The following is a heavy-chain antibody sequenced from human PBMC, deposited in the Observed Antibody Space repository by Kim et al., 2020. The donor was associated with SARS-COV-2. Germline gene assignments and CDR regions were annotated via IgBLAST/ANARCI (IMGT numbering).Heavy chain of an antibody. V-gene: IGHV3-53*01. D-gene: IGHD6-13*01. Sequence: GGSLRLSCAASGFTVSSNYMSWVRQAPGKGLEWVSVIYSGGSTYYADSVKGRFTISRDNSKNTLYLQMNSLRAEDTAVYYCARELIAAAGNDAFDIWGQGTMVTVSS. CDR3: ARELIAAAGNDAFDI. CDR1: GFTVSSNY. J-gene: IGHJ3*02. CDR2: IYSGGST.